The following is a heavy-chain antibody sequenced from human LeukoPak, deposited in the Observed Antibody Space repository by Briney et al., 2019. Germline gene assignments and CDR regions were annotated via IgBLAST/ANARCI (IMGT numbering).Heavy chain of an antibody. CDR1: GFTFSDYY. CDR2: IYHSGST. D-gene: IGHD6-13*01. J-gene: IGHJ4*02. CDR3: ASLIAAAATY. Sequence: GSLRLSCAASGFTFSDYYMSWIRQAPGKGLEWIGEIYHSGSTNYNPTLKSRVTISVDKSKNQFSLKLSSVTAADTAVYYCASLIAAAATYWGQGTLVTVSS. V-gene: IGHV4-34*01.